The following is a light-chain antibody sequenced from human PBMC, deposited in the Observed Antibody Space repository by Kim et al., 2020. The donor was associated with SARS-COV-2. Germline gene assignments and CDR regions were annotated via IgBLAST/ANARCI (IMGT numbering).Light chain of an antibody. CDR2: DAS. CDR1: QDISTY. V-gene: IGKV1-33*01. J-gene: IGKJ4*01. CDR3: QQYESLPLS. Sequence: DIQMTQSPSSLSASVRDRVTITCQASQDISTYLNWYQQKPGKAPKLLMYDASTLKTGVPSRFSGSGSGTDFALTISSLQPEDIGTYYCQQYESLPLSFGGGTKVDIK.